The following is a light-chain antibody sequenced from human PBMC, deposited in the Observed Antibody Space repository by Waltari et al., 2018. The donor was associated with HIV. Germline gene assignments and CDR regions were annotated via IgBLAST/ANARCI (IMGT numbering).Light chain of an antibody. CDR3: LQYNTYPWT. CDR1: QIFTTW. Sequence: DIQMTQSPSTLSASVGDRVTITCRASQIFTTWLAWYQQKPGKAPKLLIYRASSLESRVPSRFSGSGSSTAFTLTTSSLQDDDVSAVYCLQYNTYPWTFGQGTKVEIK. CDR2: RAS. V-gene: IGKV1-5*03. J-gene: IGKJ1*01.